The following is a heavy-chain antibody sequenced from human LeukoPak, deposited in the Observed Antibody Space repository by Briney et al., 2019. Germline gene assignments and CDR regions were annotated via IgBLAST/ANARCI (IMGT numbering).Heavy chain of an antibody. CDR1: GFTVSSNY. V-gene: IGHV3-53*01. D-gene: IGHD3-10*01. Sequence: PGGSLRLSCAASGFTVSSNYMSWVRQAPGKGLEWVSVIYSGGSTYYADSVKGRFTISRDNSKNTLYLQMNSLRAEDTAVYYCARESSGITMVRGVPPQPDYMDVWGKGTTVTVSS. CDR2: IYSGGST. CDR3: ARESSGITMVRGVPPQPDYMDV. J-gene: IGHJ6*03.